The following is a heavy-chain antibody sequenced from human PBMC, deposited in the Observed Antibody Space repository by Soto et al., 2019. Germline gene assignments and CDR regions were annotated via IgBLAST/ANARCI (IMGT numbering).Heavy chain of an antibody. CDR2: IYYSGST. Sequence: SETLSLTCTVSGGSISSSSYYCSWIRKPPGKGLEWIGSIYYSGSTYYNPSLKSRVTISVDTSKNQFSLKLSSVTAADTAVYYCARHSRVYHLVVVTAIQWDSGQGTLVTVSS. D-gene: IGHD2-21*02. V-gene: IGHV4-39*01. CDR1: GGSISSSSYY. J-gene: IGHJ4*02. CDR3: ARHSRVYHLVVVTAIQWD.